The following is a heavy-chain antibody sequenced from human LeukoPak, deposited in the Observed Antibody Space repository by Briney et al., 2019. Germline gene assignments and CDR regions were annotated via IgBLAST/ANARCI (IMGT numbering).Heavy chain of an antibody. D-gene: IGHD3-9*01. Sequence: GRSLRLSCAASGFTFSSYGMHWVRQAPGKGLEWVAVISYDGSNKYYADSVKGRFIISRDNSKNTLYLQMNSLRAEDTAVYYCANSYYDILTGYYSEITYWGQGTLVTVSS. CDR2: ISYDGSNK. CDR3: ANSYYDILTGYYSEITY. CDR1: GFTFSSYG. J-gene: IGHJ4*02. V-gene: IGHV3-30*18.